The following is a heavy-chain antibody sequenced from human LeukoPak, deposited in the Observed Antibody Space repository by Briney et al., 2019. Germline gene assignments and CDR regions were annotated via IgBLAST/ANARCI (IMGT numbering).Heavy chain of an antibody. Sequence: GGSLRLSCAASGFTSTNYGMNWVRQAPGKGLEWVSYISSSSNNIAYADSVKGRFTISRDNVKNSLYLQINSLRVEDTSVYYCARGGAGRPDYWGQGTRVTVSS. J-gene: IGHJ4*02. CDR1: GFTSTNYG. D-gene: IGHD6-6*01. V-gene: IGHV3-48*04. CDR3: ARGGAGRPDY. CDR2: ISSSSNNI.